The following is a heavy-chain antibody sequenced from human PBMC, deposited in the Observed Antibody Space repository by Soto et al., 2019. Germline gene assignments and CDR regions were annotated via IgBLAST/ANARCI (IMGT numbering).Heavy chain of an antibody. V-gene: IGHV1-69*13. CDR1: GGTFSSYA. CDR3: ARALSSAAGLYFDY. D-gene: IGHD6-13*01. Sequence: SVKVSCKASGGTFSSYALNWVRQAPGQGLEWMGGIVPIFGAANYAQKFQGRVTITADESTSTAYMELSSLRSEDTAVYYCARALSSAAGLYFDYWGQGTLVTVSS. CDR2: IVPIFGAA. J-gene: IGHJ4*02.